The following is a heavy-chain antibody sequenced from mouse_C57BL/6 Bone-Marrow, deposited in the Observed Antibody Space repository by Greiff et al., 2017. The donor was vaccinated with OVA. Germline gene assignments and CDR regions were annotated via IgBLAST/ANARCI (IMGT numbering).Heavy chain of an antibody. D-gene: IGHD3-1*01. CDR3: ARLGFYFDY. CDR2: INPNNGGT. CDR1: GYTFTDYY. V-gene: IGHV1-26*01. Sequence: EVQLQQSGPELVKPGASVKISCKASGYTFTDYYMNWVKQSHGKSLEWIGDINPNNGGTSYNQKFKGTATLTVDKTSSTAYMELRSLTSEVSAVYYCARLGFYFDYWGQGTTLTVSS. J-gene: IGHJ2*01.